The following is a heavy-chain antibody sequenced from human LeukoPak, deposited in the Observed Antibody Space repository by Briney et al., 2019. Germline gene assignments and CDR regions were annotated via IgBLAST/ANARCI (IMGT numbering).Heavy chain of an antibody. D-gene: IGHD3-22*01. V-gene: IGHV1-8*01. J-gene: IGHJ1*01. CDR1: GYTFTSHD. Sequence: ASVKASCKASGYTFTSHDINWVRQATGQGLEWMGWMNPNSGNTGYAQKFQGRVTMTRNTSISTAYMELSSLRSEDTAMYYCARGVRDSSGREYFQHWGQGTLVTVSS. CDR2: MNPNSGNT. CDR3: ARGVRDSSGREYFQH.